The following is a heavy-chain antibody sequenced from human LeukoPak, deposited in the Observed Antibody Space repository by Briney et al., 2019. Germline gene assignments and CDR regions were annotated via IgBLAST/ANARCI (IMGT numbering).Heavy chain of an antibody. CDR1: GFTFSSYA. CDR3: AKKESLNYYDSSGYYLSLSYFDY. J-gene: IGHJ4*02. CDR2: ISGSGGST. D-gene: IGHD3-22*01. V-gene: IGHV3-23*01. Sequence: PGGSLRLSCAASGFTFSSYAMSWVRQAPGKGLEWGLAISGSGGSTYYADSVKGRFNISRDNSKNTLYLQMNSLRAEDTAVYYCAKKESLNYYDSSGYYLSLSYFDYWGQGTLVTVSS.